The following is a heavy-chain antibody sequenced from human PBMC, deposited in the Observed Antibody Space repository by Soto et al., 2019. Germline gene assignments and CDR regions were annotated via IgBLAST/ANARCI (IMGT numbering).Heavy chain of an antibody. CDR2: IIPIFGTA. D-gene: IGHD2-2*01. CDR1: GGTFSSYA. Sequence: QVQLVQSGAEVKKPGSSMKVSCKASGGTFSSYAISWVRQAPGQGLEWMGGIIPIFGTANYAQKFQGRVTITADKSTSTAYMELSSLRSEDTAVYYCASQIGYCCSTSCPRWFDPWGQGTLVTVSS. CDR3: ASQIGYCCSTSCPRWFDP. V-gene: IGHV1-69*06. J-gene: IGHJ5*02.